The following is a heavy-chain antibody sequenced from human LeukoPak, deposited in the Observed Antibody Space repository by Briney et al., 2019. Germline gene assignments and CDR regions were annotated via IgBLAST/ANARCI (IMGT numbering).Heavy chain of an antibody. D-gene: IGHD3-9*01. CDR2: TYYRSKWYN. Sequence: SQTLSLTCAISGDSVSSNSAAWNWIRQSPSRGLEWLGSTYYRSKWYNDYAVSVKSRITINPDTSKSQFSLQLNSVTPEDTAVYYCARDLSYYDILTGYYTSWFDPWGQGTLVTVSS. J-gene: IGHJ5*02. V-gene: IGHV6-1*01. CDR1: GDSVSSNSAA. CDR3: ARDLSYYDILTGYYTSWFDP.